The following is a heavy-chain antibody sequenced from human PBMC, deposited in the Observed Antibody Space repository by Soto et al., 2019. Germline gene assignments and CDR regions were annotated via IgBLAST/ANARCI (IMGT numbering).Heavy chain of an antibody. V-gene: IGHV3-23*01. Sequence: GGSLRLSCAASGFTFSSYAMSWVRQAPRKGLEWVSAISGSGGSTYYADSVKGRFTISRDNSKNTLYLQMNSLRAEDTAVYYCAKDLGKVVPAARTYFQHWGQGTLVTVSS. CDR3: AKDLGKVVPAARTYFQH. CDR1: GFTFSSYA. J-gene: IGHJ1*01. CDR2: ISGSGGST. D-gene: IGHD2-2*01.